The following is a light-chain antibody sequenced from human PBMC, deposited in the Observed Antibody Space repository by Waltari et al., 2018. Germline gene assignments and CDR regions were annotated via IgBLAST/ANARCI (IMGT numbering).Light chain of an antibody. Sequence: QSALTQPASVSGSPGQSITISCTGTSSDVGGYNYVPWYQQHPGKAPKLTIFDVSNRPSGVSSRFSGSKSGNTASLTISGLQAQDEADYYCSSYISSDTLELFGGGTSLTVL. CDR2: DVS. CDR3: SSYISSDTLEL. J-gene: IGLJ2*01. V-gene: IGLV2-14*03. CDR1: SSDVGGYNY.